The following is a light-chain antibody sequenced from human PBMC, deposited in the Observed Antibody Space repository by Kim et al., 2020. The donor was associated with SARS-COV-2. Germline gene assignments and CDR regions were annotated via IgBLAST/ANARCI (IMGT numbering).Light chain of an antibody. CDR2: EVS. V-gene: IGLV2-8*01. CDR1: SSDVGGYNY. Sequence: GQSVAIACTATSSDVGGYNYVSWYQQHPGKAPKLMIYEVSKRPSGVPDRFSGSKSGNTASLTVSGLQAEDEADYYCSSYAGSNNPVFGGGTKLTVL. J-gene: IGLJ3*02. CDR3: SSYAGSNNPV.